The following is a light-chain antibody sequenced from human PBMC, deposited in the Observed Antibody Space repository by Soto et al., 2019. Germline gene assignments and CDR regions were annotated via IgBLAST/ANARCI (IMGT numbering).Light chain of an antibody. V-gene: IGLV3-21*02. CDR2: ADS. J-gene: IGLJ1*01. Sequence: SYELTQPPSVSVAPGQTASITCGGDNIGGKSVHWYQQKPGQAPVLVVYADSDRPSGIPERYSGSNSGKTATLTISRFEAGDEADYYCQVWDSTSDHYVFGTGTKVTVL. CDR1: NIGGKS. CDR3: QVWDSTSDHYV.